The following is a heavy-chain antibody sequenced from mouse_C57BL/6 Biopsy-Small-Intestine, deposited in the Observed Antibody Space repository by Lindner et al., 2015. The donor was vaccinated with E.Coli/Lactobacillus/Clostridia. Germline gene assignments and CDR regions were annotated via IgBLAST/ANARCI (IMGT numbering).Heavy chain of an antibody. J-gene: IGHJ4*01. CDR3: ARTYYDGSSLMDY. CDR2: VNPYYGST. CDR1: GYSFTGYN. Sequence: QLQESGAELVKPGASVKISCKASGYSFTGYNMNWVKQSHGESLEWIGSVNPYYGSTNYNQRFKGKATLTVDKSSSTAYMQLNSLTSEDSAVYYCARTYYDGSSLMDYWGQGTSVTVSS. V-gene: IGHV1-39*01. D-gene: IGHD1-1*01.